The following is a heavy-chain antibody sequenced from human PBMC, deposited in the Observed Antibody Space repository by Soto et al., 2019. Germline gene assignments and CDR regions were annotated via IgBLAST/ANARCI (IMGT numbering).Heavy chain of an antibody. Sequence: QVQLQESGPGLVKPSQTLPLTCTVSGGSISSCDYYWSWIRQPPGKGLEWIGYIYYSGSTSYNPSLQGRITISVDTSKNQFSLKLSSVTVADTAMYYCAREEGATLYFDSWGQGTLVTVSS. J-gene: IGHJ4*02. V-gene: IGHV4-30-4*01. CDR3: AREEGATLYFDS. CDR2: IYYSGST. D-gene: IGHD1-26*01. CDR1: GGSISSCDYY.